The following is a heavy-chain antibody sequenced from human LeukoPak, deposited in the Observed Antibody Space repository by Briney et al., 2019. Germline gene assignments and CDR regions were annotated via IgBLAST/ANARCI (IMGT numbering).Heavy chain of an antibody. CDR1: GGSISSYY. CDR3: ARERSITMVRGVAYNWFDP. Sequence: PSETLSLTCTVSGGSISSYYWSWIRQPAGKGLEWIGRIYTSGSTNYNPSLESRVTMSVDTSKNQFSLKLSSVTAADTAVYYCARERSITMVRGVAYNWFDPWGQGTLVTVSS. J-gene: IGHJ5*02. V-gene: IGHV4-4*07. D-gene: IGHD3-10*01. CDR2: IYTSGST.